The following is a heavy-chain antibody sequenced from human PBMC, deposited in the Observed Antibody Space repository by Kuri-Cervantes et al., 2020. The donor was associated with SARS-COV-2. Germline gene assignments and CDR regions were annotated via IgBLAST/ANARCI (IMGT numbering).Heavy chain of an antibody. Sequence: GGSLRLSCAASGFTFSSYAMHWVRQAPGKGLEWVAVISYDGSNKYYADSVKGRFTISRDNSKNTLYLQMNSLRAEDTAVYYCARDRQGGRIRITIFGVASYGMDVWGQGTTVTVSS. CDR2: ISYDGSNK. CDR1: GFTFSSYA. CDR3: ARDRQGGRIRITIFGVASYGMDV. V-gene: IGHV3-30-3*01. D-gene: IGHD3-3*01. J-gene: IGHJ6*02.